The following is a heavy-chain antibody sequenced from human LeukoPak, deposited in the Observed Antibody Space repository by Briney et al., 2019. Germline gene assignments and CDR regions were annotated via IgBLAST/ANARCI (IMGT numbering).Heavy chain of an antibody. Sequence: QTGGSLRLSCTASGFTFGDYAMSWFRQAPGKGLEWVGFIRSKAYGGTAEYAASVKGRFTISRDDSKSIAYLQMNSLKTEDTAVYYCTRDSASRAAVAGTGRYYYYYYMDVWGKGTTVTISS. J-gene: IGHJ6*03. CDR2: IRSKAYGGTA. D-gene: IGHD6-19*01. V-gene: IGHV3-49*03. CDR1: GFTFGDYA. CDR3: TRDSASRAAVAGTGRYYYYYYMDV.